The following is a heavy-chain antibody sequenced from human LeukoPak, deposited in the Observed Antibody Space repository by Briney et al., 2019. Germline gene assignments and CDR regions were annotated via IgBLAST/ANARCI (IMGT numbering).Heavy chain of an antibody. CDR3: ERAASGYSSGWYAVY. D-gene: IGHD6-19*01. Sequence: GASVKVSCKASGGTFSSYAISWVRQAPGQGLEWMGGIIPIFGSANYAQKFQGRATITADESTSTAYMELSSLRSEDTAVYYCERAASGYSSGWYAVYWGQGTLVTVSS. J-gene: IGHJ4*02. CDR1: GGTFSSYA. V-gene: IGHV1-69*13. CDR2: IIPIFGSA.